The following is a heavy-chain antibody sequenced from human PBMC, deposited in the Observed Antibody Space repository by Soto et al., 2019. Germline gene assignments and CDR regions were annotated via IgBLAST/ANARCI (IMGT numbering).Heavy chain of an antibody. Sequence: GGSLRLSCAASGFTFTTYAMNWVRQAPGKGLEWVAAISDDGSNTYYADSVKGRFTISRDNSKNTLYLQMNSLRAEDTAVYYCAKLYDFWSGYYLELAFDIWGQGTMVTVSS. CDR1: GFTFTTYA. CDR2: ISDDGSNT. J-gene: IGHJ3*02. V-gene: IGHV3-30*18. D-gene: IGHD3-3*01. CDR3: AKLYDFWSGYYLELAFDI.